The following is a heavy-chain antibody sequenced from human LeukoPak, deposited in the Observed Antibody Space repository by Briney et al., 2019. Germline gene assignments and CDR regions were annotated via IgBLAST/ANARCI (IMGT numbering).Heavy chain of an antibody. J-gene: IGHJ4*02. CDR2: MNPNSGNT. V-gene: IGHV1-8*01. CDR3: ARSSGGRTCDFDY. CDR1: GYTFTSYD. Sequence: ASVNVSCKASGYTFTSYDINWVRQATGQGLEWMGWMNPNSGNTGYAQKFQGRVTMTRSTSISTAYLEVSSLISEDTAVYYCARSSGGRTCDFDYWGQGTLVTVSS. D-gene: IGHD2-15*01.